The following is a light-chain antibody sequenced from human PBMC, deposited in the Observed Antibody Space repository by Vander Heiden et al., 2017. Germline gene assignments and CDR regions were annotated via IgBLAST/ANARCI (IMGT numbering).Light chain of an antibody. V-gene: IGKV3-20*01. CDR2: GAS. J-gene: IGKJ2*01. CDR3: QQYGSSPQT. CDR1: QSVSSSY. Sequence: LLARSRGALSLSPGERATLSCRASQSVSSSYLAWYQQKPGQAPRLLIYGASSRATGIPDRFSGSGSGTDFTLTISRLEPEDFAVYYCQQYGSSPQTFGQGTKLEIK.